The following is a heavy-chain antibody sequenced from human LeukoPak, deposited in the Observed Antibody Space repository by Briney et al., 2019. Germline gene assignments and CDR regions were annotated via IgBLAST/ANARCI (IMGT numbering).Heavy chain of an antibody. D-gene: IGHD5-12*01. CDR2: IYYSGST. Sequence: SETLSLTCTVSGGSISSYYWSWIRQPPGKGLEWIGYIYYSGSTNYNPSLKSRVTISVDTSKNQFSLKLSSVTAADTAVYYCARVEVVATIGRRALDIWGQGTMVTVSS. CDR3: ARVEVVATIGRRALDI. CDR1: GGSISSYY. J-gene: IGHJ3*02. V-gene: IGHV4-59*01.